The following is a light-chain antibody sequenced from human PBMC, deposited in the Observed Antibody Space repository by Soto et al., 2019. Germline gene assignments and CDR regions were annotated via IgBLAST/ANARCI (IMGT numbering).Light chain of an antibody. CDR2: GAS. J-gene: IGKJ1*01. Sequence: EIVMTQSPATLSVSPGERVTLSCRASQSVSSDLAWYHQKPGQAPRLLIYGASTRATGIPARFSGSGSGTEFTLTINSLQSEDFAVYYCQQYNNWPRPFGQGTKV. CDR1: QSVSSD. CDR3: QQYNNWPRP. V-gene: IGKV3-15*01.